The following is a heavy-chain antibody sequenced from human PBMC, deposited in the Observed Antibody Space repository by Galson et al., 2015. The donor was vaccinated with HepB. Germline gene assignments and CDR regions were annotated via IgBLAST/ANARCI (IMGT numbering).Heavy chain of an antibody. CDR1: GFSLSTSGVG. J-gene: IGHJ4*02. Sequence: PALVKPTQTLTLTCTFSGFSLSTSGVGVGWIRQPPGKALEWLALIYWDDDKRYSPSLKSRLTITKDTSKNQVVLTMTSMDPVDTATYYCAHFIAVAGTFDYWGQGTLVTVSS. D-gene: IGHD6-19*01. V-gene: IGHV2-5*02. CDR3: AHFIAVAGTFDY. CDR2: IYWDDDK.